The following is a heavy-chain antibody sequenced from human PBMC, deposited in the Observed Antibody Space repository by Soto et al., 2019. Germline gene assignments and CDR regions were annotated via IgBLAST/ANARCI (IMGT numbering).Heavy chain of an antibody. D-gene: IGHD3-10*01. V-gene: IGHV3-30*18. CDR1: GFTSSSYG. J-gene: IGHJ5*02. CDR2: ISYDGSNK. CDR3: AKDYDPDYYGSGSLLFNWFDP. Sequence: GGSLRLSCAASGFTSSSYGMHWVRQAPGKGLEWVAVISYDGSNKYYADSVKGRFTISRDNSKNTLYLQMNSLRAEDTAVYYCAKDYDPDYYGSGSLLFNWFDPWGQGTLVTVSS.